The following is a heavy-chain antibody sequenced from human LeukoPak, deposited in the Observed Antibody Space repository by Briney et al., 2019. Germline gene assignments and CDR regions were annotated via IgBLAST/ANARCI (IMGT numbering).Heavy chain of an antibody. D-gene: IGHD2-15*01. CDR1: GFTFSSHG. CDR2: ISYDGSNK. Sequence: GGSLRLSCAASGFTFSSHGMHWVRQAPGKGLEWVALISYDGSNKYYADSVKGRFTISRDNSKNTLYLQMNSLRAEDTAACYCAKRGYCSGGTCYSFHFDYWGQGTLVTVSS. CDR3: AKRGYCSGGTCYSFHFDY. V-gene: IGHV3-30*18. J-gene: IGHJ4*02.